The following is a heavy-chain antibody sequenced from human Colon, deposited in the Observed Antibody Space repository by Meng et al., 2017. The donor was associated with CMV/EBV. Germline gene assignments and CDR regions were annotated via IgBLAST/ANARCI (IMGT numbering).Heavy chain of an antibody. CDR2: INPNSGGT. CDR3: ARAPYNWNDEGWFDP. J-gene: IGHJ5*02. CDR1: GYTFTGYY. V-gene: IGHV1-2*02. D-gene: IGHD1-20*01. Sequence: QVPVVQSGAEVKKPGASVKVSCKASGYTFTGYYMHWVRQAPGQGLEWMGWINPNSGGTNYAQKFQGRVTMTRDTSISTAYMELSRLRSDDTAVYYCARAPYNWNDEGWFDPWGQGTLVTVSS.